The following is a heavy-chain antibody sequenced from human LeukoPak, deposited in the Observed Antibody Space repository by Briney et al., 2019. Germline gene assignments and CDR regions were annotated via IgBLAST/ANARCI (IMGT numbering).Heavy chain of an antibody. D-gene: IGHD4-17*01. CDR2: ISGSDGSA. J-gene: IGHJ4*02. CDR3: AIDLYGDYPIDC. Sequence: GGSLRLSCAASGFTFSGYAMRWVRQAPGKGLEWVSTISGSDGSAYSADSVKGRFTISRDNSKNTLYLQMNSLRAEDTAVYYCAIDLYGDYPIDCWGQGTLVTVSS. CDR1: GFTFSGYA. V-gene: IGHV3-23*01.